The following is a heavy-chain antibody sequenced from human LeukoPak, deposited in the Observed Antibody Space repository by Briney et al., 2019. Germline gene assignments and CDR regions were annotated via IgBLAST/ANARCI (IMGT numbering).Heavy chain of an antibody. CDR3: AKGAAAGNYYYYGMDV. V-gene: IGHV3-23*01. CDR1: GFTFSIYA. CDR2: ISGSGGST. D-gene: IGHD6-13*01. Sequence: QPGGSLRLSCAASGFTFSIYAMSWVGQAPGKGLEWVSAISGSGGSTYYADSVKGRFTISRDNSKNTLYLQMNSLRAEDTAVYYCAKGAAAGNYYYYGMDVWGQGTTVTVSS. J-gene: IGHJ6*02.